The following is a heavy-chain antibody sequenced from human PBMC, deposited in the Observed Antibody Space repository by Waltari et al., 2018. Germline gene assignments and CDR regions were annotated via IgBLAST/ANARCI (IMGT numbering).Heavy chain of an antibody. D-gene: IGHD7-27*01. CDR3: ARANWGSRYNIWSGPFDV. CDR2: TVYRSKWYK. Sequence: QVQLQQSGPGLVQPSQTLSLTCAISGDSVSSSSACWNWIRQSPSRGLEWLGRTVYRSKWYKNSAVSVASRITINADTSKNQISLQLNSVTPEDTAVYYCARANWGSRYNIWSGPFDVWGQGTMVTVSS. J-gene: IGHJ3*01. CDR1: GDSVSSSSAC. V-gene: IGHV6-1*01.